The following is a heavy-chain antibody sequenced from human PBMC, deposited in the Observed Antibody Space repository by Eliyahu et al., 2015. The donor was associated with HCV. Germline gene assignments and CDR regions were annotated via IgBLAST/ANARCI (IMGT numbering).Heavy chain of an antibody. Sequence: LVESGGGLVKPGGSLRLSCAASGFTFSDYYMSWIRQAPGKGLEWVSYISSSSSYTNYADSVKGRFTISRDNAKNSLYLQMNSLRAEDTAVYYCARSYYDSSGYYLSDFVVADPWGQGTMVTGSS. CDR1: GFTFSDYY. CDR3: ARSYYDSSGYYLSDFVVADP. D-gene: IGHD3-22*01. V-gene: IGHV3-11*05. J-gene: IGHJ5*02. CDR2: ISSSSSYT.